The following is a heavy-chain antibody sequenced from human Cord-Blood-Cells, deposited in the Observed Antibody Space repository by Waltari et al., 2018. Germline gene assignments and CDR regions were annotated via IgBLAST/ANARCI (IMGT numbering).Heavy chain of an antibody. CDR1: GGSISSSSYY. CDR3: ARHRDIVVVPAAFDY. D-gene: IGHD2-2*01. V-gene: IGHV4-39*01. Sequence: QLQLQESGPGLVKPSETLSLTCTVSGGSISSSSYYWGWIGQPPGKGLEWIGSIYYSGSTYYNPSLKSRVTISVDTSKTQFSLKLSSVTAADTAVYYCARHRDIVVVPAAFDYWGQGTLVTVSS. CDR2: IYYSGST. J-gene: IGHJ4*02.